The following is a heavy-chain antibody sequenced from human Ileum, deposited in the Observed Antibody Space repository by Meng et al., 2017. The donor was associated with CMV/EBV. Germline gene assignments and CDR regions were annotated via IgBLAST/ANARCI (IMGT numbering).Heavy chain of an antibody. J-gene: IGHJ4*02. CDR2: IYYSGST. CDR1: GGSISSYY. CDR3: ARHWRGYCSSTSCTSNYFDY. D-gene: IGHD2-2*03. Sequence: SETLSLTCTVSGGSISSYYWSWIRQPPGKGLEWIGYIYYSGSTNYNPSLKSRVTISVDTSKNQFSLKLSSVTAADTAVYYCARHWRGYCSSTSCTSNYFDYWGQGALVTVSS. V-gene: IGHV4-59*01.